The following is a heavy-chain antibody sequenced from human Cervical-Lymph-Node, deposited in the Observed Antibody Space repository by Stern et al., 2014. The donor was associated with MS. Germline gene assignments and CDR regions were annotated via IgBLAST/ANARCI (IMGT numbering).Heavy chain of an antibody. CDR1: GYTFTSYW. CDR3: ARLRATAVGTGGDYFDY. CDR2: IYPADSNT. J-gene: IGHJ4*02. D-gene: IGHD6-13*01. V-gene: IGHV5-51*01. Sequence: EVQLVESGAEVRKPWESLKISCQVSGYTFTSYWIAWVRQMPGKGLEWMGIIYPADSNTRYNPSFEDLVTLSVDKSVSTAYLQWSSLKASDTAIYYCARLRATAVGTGGDYFDYWGQGSLVTVSS.